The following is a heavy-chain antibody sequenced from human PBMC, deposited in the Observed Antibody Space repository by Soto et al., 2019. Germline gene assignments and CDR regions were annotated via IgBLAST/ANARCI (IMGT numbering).Heavy chain of an antibody. D-gene: IGHD3-3*01. CDR1: GYTFTSYG. CDR3: ARERYYDFWSGYSINYYYYYMDV. V-gene: IGHV1-18*01. Sequence: ASVKVSCKASGYTFTSYGISWVRQAPGQGLEWMGWISAYNGNTNYAQKLQGRVTVTTDTSTSTAYMELRSLRSDDTAVYYCARERYYDFWSGYSINYYYYYMDVWAKGTTVTVSS. CDR2: ISAYNGNT. J-gene: IGHJ6*03.